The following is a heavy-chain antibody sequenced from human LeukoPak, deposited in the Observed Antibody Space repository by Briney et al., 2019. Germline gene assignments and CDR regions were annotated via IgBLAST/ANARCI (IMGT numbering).Heavy chain of an antibody. V-gene: IGHV3-30*04. J-gene: IGHJ4*02. CDR3: ASGDFYGSGSFYSGSCDY. CDR1: GFSFSSYA. CDR2: ISYDGSKE. Sequence: GGSLRLSCAASGFSFSSYAMHWVRQAPGKGLEWVAVISYDGSKEYYTDSVKGRFTISRDNSKNTLYLEMSSLRNEDTAVYYCASGDFYGSGSFYSGSCDYWGQGTLVTVSS. D-gene: IGHD3-10*01.